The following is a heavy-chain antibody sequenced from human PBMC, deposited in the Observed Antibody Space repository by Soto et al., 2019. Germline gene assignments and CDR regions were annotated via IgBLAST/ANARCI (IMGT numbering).Heavy chain of an antibody. J-gene: IGHJ4*02. V-gene: IGHV1-46*01. CDR3: AREEARFEDYGDYVSY. CDR2: INPSGGST. D-gene: IGHD4-17*01. Sequence: QVQLVQSGAEVKKPGASVKVSCKASGYTFTSYYMHWVRQAPGQGLEWMGIINPSGGSTSYAQKVQGRGGMTRDTSTSTVYMELSSLRSEDTAVYYCAREEARFEDYGDYVSYWGQGTLVTVSS. CDR1: GYTFTSYY.